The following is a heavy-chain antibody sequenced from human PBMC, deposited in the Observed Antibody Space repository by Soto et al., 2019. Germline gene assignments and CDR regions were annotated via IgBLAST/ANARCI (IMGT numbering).Heavy chain of an antibody. CDR2: INPNSGGT. V-gene: IGHV1-2*02. J-gene: IGHJ4*02. CDR3: ARGITMIVFVKDRLEFDY. D-gene: IGHD3-22*01. CDR1: GYTFTGYY. Sequence: GSSVKVSCKASGYTFTGYYMHWVRQAPGQGLEWMGWINPNSGGTNYAQKFQGRVTMTRDTSISTAYMELSRLRSDDTAVYYCARGITMIVFVKDRLEFDYRGQRTLVTVAS.